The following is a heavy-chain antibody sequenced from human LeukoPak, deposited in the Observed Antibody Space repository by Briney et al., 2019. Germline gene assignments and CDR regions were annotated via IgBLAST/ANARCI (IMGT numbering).Heavy chain of an antibody. Sequence: GGSLRLSCEGSGFTFSNYWMGWVRQAPGKGLQWGANIKTDGSEKYYVDSVKGRFTISRDNAKNSLYLQMNSLRAEDTAVYYCARVDCSSTSCYGFDLGHFDYWGQGTLVTVSS. D-gene: IGHD2-2*01. J-gene: IGHJ4*02. CDR1: GFTFSNYW. V-gene: IGHV3-7*01. CDR3: ARVDCSSTSCYGFDLGHFDY. CDR2: IKTDGSEK.